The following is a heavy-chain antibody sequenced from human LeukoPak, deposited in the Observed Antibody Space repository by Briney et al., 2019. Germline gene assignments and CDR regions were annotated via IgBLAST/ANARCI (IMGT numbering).Heavy chain of an antibody. CDR3: ARAEYSGSYGGPDY. CDR1: GYSFTGYY. Sequence: ASVNVSCKASGYSFTGYYMHWVRQAPGQGLEWMGWINPNNGGTNYAQKFQGWVTMTRDTSISTAYMELSRLRSDDTAVYYCARAEYSGSYGGPDYWGQGTLVTVSS. V-gene: IGHV1-2*04. D-gene: IGHD1-26*01. CDR2: INPNNGGT. J-gene: IGHJ4*02.